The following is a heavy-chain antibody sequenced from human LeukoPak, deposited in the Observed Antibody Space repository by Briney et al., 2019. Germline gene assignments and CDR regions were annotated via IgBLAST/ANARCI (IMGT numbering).Heavy chain of an antibody. CDR1: GGSISSYY. Sequence: SETLSLTCTVSGGSISSYYWSWIRQPPGKGLEWIGYIYYSGNTNYNPSLKSRVTISVDTSKNQFSLKLSSVTAADTAVYYCARGPDYGDLLYFDYWGQGTLVTVSS. CDR2: IYYSGNT. CDR3: ARGPDYGDLLYFDY. V-gene: IGHV4-59*12. D-gene: IGHD4-17*01. J-gene: IGHJ4*02.